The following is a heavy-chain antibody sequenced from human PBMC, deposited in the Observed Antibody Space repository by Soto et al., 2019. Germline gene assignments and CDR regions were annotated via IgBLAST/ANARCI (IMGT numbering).Heavy chain of an antibody. CDR3: ARVLSGVVDHHFDY. CDR2: IYNSGST. CDR1: GVYISVYY. V-gene: IGHV4-59*01. J-gene: IGHJ4*02. Sequence: SETLSLTCTVSGVYISVYYWSWIRQPPGKGLEWIGYIYNSGSTNSNPSLKSRVTISVDTSKNQFSLNLSSVTAADTAVYYCARVLSGVVDHHFDYWGQGTLVTVSS. D-gene: IGHD3-10*02.